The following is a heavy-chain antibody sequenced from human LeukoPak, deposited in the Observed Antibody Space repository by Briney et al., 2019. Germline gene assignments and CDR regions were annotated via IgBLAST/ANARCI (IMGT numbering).Heavy chain of an antibody. V-gene: IGHV3-23*01. CDR1: GFTFNNYA. CDR3: AREGYGDNRDY. J-gene: IGHJ4*02. Sequence: PGGSLRLSCGASGFTFNNYAMSWVRQAPGRGLEWVSAISGSGASTFYADSVKGRFTISRDNSKNTLYLQMNSLRAEDTAVYYCAREGYGDNRDYWGQGTLVTVSS. D-gene: IGHD4-17*01. CDR2: ISGSGAST.